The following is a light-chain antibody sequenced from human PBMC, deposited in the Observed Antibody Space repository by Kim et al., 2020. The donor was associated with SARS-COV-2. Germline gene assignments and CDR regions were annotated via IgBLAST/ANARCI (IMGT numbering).Light chain of an antibody. J-gene: IGKJ3*01. CDR3: QQYGASPRT. CDR2: GAS. Sequence: CPGERATLSGRSSQSVSNNYLAWYQQKPGQAPRLLISGASTRATGIPDRFSGSGSGADFTLTISRLEPEDFVVYYCQQYGASPRTFGHGTKVDIK. V-gene: IGKV3-20*01. CDR1: QSVSNNY.